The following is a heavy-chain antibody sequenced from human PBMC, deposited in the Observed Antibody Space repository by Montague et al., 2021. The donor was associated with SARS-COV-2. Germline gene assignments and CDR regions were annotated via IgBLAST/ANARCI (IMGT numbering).Heavy chain of an antibody. J-gene: IGHJ4*02. Sequence: SLRLSCAFSGFSFNNYEMNWVRQAPGKGLEWVSYITTSGSSTSYADSVKGRFTISRDNAMNSLFLQMNSLRAEDTAIYYCARDDRRGTSGPSTTIDTWGQGTLVTVSS. D-gene: IGHD2-15*01. CDR3: ARDDRRGTSGPSTTIDT. V-gene: IGHV3-48*03. CDR2: ITTSGSST. CDR1: GFSFNNYE.